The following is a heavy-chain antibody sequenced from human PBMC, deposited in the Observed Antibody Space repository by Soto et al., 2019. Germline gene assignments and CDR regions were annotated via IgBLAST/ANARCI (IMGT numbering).Heavy chain of an antibody. CDR1: GVTFSSYA. CDR3: ARVRRIQLWLRPGYNWFDP. V-gene: IGHV1-69*13. Sequence: GASVKVSCKASGVTFSSYAISWVRQAPGQGLEWMGGITPIFGTANYAQKFQGRVTITADESTSTAYMELSSLRSEDTAVYYCARVRRIQLWLRPGYNWFDPWGQGTLVTVSS. D-gene: IGHD5-18*01. CDR2: ITPIFGTA. J-gene: IGHJ5*02.